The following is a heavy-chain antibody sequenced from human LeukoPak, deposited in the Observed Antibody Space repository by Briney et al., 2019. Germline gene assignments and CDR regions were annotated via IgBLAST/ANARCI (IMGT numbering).Heavy chain of an antibody. CDR3: ARYYYGSTPFDY. D-gene: IGHD3-10*01. V-gene: IGHV3-66*01. Sequence: GGSLRLSCAASGFTVSSNYMSWVRQAPGKGLEWVSVIYSGGSTYYADSVKGRFTISRDNSKNTLYLQMNSLRAEDTAVYYCARYYYGSTPFDYWGQGTLVTVSS. CDR1: GFTVSSNY. J-gene: IGHJ4*02. CDR2: IYSGGST.